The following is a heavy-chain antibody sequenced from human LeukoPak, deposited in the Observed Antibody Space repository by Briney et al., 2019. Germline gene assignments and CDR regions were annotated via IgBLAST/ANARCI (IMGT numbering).Heavy chain of an antibody. CDR2: IYYSGST. J-gene: IGHJ5*02. CDR1: GGSISSGGNY. Sequence: SETLSLTCTVSGGSISSGGNYWSWIRQHPGKGLEWIGYIYYSGSTYYNPSLKSRVTISVDTSKNQFSLKLSSVTAADTAVYYCARDQGTTVTKNWFDPWGQGTLVTVSS. D-gene: IGHD4-17*01. V-gene: IGHV4-31*03. CDR3: ARDQGTTVTKNWFDP.